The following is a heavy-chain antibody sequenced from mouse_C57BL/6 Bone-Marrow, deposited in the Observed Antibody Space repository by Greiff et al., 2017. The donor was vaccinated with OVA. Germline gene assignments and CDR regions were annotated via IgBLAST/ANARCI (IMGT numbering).Heavy chain of an antibody. CDR1: GYTFTSYW. Sequence: VKLQQPGAELVKPGASVKLSCKASGYTFTSYWMHWVKQRPGQGLEWIGMIHPNSGSTNYNEKFKSKATLTVDKSSSTAYMQLSSLTSEDSAVYYCASRWLLRYYAMDYWGQGTSVTVSS. V-gene: IGHV1-64*01. CDR3: ASRWLLRYYAMDY. CDR2: IHPNSGST. J-gene: IGHJ4*01. D-gene: IGHD2-3*01.